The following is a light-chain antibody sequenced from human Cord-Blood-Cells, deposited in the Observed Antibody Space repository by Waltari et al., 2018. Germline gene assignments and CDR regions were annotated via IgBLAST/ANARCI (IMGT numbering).Light chain of an antibody. V-gene: IGLV2-14*03. CDR1: SSDVGGYNY. Sequence: QSALTQPASVSGSPGQSITISCTGTSSDVGGYNYVSWYQQHPGKAPKLMIHDVSNRPSGVSNRCSGSKSGNTASLTISELQAEDEADYYCSSYTSSSTLVFGGGTKLTVL. CDR3: SSYTSSSTLV. J-gene: IGLJ3*02. CDR2: DVS.